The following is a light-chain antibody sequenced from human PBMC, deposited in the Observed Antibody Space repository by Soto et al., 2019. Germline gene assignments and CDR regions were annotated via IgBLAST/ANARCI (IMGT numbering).Light chain of an antibody. CDR1: QDISDY. V-gene: IGKV1-27*01. CDR2: GAS. CDR3: QNYNSPPWT. Sequence: DIQMTQSPSSLSASVGDRVTITCRASQDISDYLAWYQQKPGQVPKLLISGASTLQSGVPSRFRGSASGTDFTLTITGLQPDDFATHYCQNYNSPPWTFGQRTKV. J-gene: IGKJ1*01.